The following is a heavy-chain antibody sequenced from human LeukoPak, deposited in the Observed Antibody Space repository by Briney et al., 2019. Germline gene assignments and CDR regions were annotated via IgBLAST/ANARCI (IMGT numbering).Heavy chain of an antibody. Sequence: ASVKVSCKASGYTFTSYYMHWVRQAPGQGLEWMGIINPSGGSTSYAQKFQGRVTMTRDTSTSTVYMELSSLRSEDTAVYYCARDSSPSSSIVGATPFDYWGQGTLVTVSS. D-gene: IGHD1-26*01. V-gene: IGHV1-46*01. CDR3: ARDSSPSSSIVGATPFDY. CDR2: INPSGGST. J-gene: IGHJ4*02. CDR1: GYTFTSYY.